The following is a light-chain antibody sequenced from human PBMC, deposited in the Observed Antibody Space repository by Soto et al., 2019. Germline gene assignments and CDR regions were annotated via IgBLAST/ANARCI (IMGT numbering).Light chain of an antibody. CDR1: STDVGRYNY. V-gene: IGLV2-14*01. J-gene: IGLJ1*01. Sequence: QSVLTQPASVYGSPGQSITISCTGTSTDVGRYNYVSWYQQHPGKAPKLTVYDVSNRPSWVSNRFSGSKSGITASLTISGLQAEDEADYYCTSYTSDSTYVFGTGTKVTVL. CDR3: TSYTSDSTYV. CDR2: DVS.